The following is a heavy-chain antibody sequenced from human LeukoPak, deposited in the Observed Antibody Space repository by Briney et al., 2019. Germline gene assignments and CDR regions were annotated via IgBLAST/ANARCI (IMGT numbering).Heavy chain of an antibody. V-gene: IGHV3-48*01. Sequence: GGSLRLSCAASGLTFSDYSMNWVRQAPGKGLEWVAYISGSSATIDYADSVKGRFTISRDNAKNSVYLQINSLRAEDTAVYYCAKRGRYYFDQWGQGTLVTVSS. J-gene: IGHJ4*02. D-gene: IGHD3-16*01. CDR1: GLTFSDYS. CDR2: ISGSSATI. CDR3: AKRGRYYFDQ.